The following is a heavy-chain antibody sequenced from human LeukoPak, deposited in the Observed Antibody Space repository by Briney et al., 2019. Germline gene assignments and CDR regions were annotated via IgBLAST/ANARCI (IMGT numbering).Heavy chain of an antibody. CDR3: ARDSGHVDTAMAYDY. J-gene: IGHJ4*02. V-gene: IGHV3-11*04. D-gene: IGHD5-18*01. CDR1: GFTFSDYY. Sequence: GGSLRLSCAASGFTFSDYYMSWTRQAPGKGLEWVAYISFSGSTIYYADSVKGRFTISRDNAKNSLYLQMNSLRAEDTAVYYCARDSGHVDTAMAYDYWGQGTLVTVSS. CDR2: ISFSGSTI.